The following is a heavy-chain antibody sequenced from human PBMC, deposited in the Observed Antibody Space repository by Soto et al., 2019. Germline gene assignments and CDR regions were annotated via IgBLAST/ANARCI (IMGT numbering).Heavy chain of an antibody. CDR3: ARVGSSSSFYYYYYMDV. CDR1: GGSISSYY. V-gene: IGHV4-59*08. J-gene: IGHJ6*03. CDR2: IYYSGST. D-gene: IGHD6-6*01. Sequence: SETLSLTCTGSGGSISSYYWSWIRQPPGKGLEWIGYIYYSGSTNYNPSLKSRVTISVDTSKNQFSLKLSSVTAADTAVYYCARVGSSSSFYYYYYMDVWGKGTTVTVSS.